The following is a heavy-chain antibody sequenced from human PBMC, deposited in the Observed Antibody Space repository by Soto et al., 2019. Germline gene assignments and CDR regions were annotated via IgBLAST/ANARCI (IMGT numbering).Heavy chain of an antibody. V-gene: IGHV1-69*18. D-gene: IGHD6-6*01. Sequence: QVQLVQSGAEVKKPGSSVKVSCKASGDTFTSYAVSWVRQAPGQGLEWMGRIIPAFGKTYYAQKFQGRLKTSAAAYTGTAYLELSSLVSADRAVDYCARDPRSSLDTDVWCEGTTVILSS. CDR3: ARDPRSSLDTDV. J-gene: IGHJ6*04. CDR2: IIPAFGKT. CDR1: GDTFTSYA.